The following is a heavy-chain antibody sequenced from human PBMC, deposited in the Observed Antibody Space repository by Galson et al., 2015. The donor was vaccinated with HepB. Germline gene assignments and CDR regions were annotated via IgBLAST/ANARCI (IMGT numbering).Heavy chain of an antibody. CDR2: ISYDGSNK. CDR1: GFTFSSYA. J-gene: IGHJ4*02. CDR3: ARDAAESAVPAALVY. D-gene: IGHD2-2*01. V-gene: IGHV3-30*04. Sequence: SLRLSCAASGFTFSSYAMHWVRQAPGKGLGWVAVISYDGSNKYYADSVKGRFTISRDNSKNTLYLQMNSLRAEDTAVYYCARDAAESAVPAALVYWGQGTLVTVSS.